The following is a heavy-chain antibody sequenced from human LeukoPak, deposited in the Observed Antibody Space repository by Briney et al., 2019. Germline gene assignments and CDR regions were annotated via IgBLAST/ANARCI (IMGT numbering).Heavy chain of an antibody. CDR2: IYHSGST. D-gene: IGHD6-13*01. CDR3: ARDGTIAAAGLDY. J-gene: IGHJ4*02. V-gene: IGHV4-4*02. CDR1: GGSISSNNW. Sequence: PSGTLSLTCAVSGGSISSNNWWSWVRQPPGKGLEWIGEIYHSGSTNYNPSLKSRVTISVDKSKNQFSLKLSSVTAADTAVYYCARDGTIAAAGLDYWGQGTLVTVSS.